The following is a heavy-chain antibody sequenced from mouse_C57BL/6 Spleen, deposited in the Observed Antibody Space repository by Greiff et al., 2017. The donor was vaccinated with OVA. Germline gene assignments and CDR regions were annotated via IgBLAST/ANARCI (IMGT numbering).Heavy chain of an antibody. J-gene: IGHJ2*01. D-gene: IGHD1-1*01. CDR3: ARSHITTVSFDY. CDR2: IDPNSGGT. V-gene: IGHV1-72*01. Sequence: QVQLKQPGAELVKPGASVKLSCKASGYTFTSYWMHWVKQRPGRGLEWIGRIDPNSGGTKYNEKFKSKATLTVDKPSSTAHMQLSSLTSEDSAVYYCARSHITTVSFDYWGQGTTLTVSS. CDR1: GYTFTSYW.